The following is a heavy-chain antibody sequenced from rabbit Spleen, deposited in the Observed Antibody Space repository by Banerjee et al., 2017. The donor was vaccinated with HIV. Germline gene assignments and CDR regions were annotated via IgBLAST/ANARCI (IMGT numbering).Heavy chain of an antibody. J-gene: IGHJ3*01. Sequence: QEQLKETGGGLVQPGGSLTLSCKASGFDFTNYYISWVRQAPGKGLEWIGCIYAGSSGTTYYASWAKGRFTISKTSSTTVTLQMTSLTAADTATSFCARAVGDNWDALIRLDLWGPGTLVTVS. V-gene: IGHV1S45*01. CDR2: IYAGSSGTT. CDR3: ARAVGDNWDALIRLDL. CDR1: GFDFTNYY. D-gene: IGHD4-2*01.